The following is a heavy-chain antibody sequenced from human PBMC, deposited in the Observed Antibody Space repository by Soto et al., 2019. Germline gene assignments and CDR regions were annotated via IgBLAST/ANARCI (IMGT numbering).Heavy chain of an antibody. CDR1: GGSISSSNW. CDR2: IYHSGST. Sequence: PSETLSLTCAVSGGSISSSNWWSWVRQPPGKGLEWIGEIYHSGSTNYNPSLKSRVTISVDKSKNQFSLKLSSVTAADTAVYYCAIVGLAAVFYYYGMDVWGQGTTVTVSS. V-gene: IGHV4-4*02. CDR3: AIVGLAAVFYYYGMDV. D-gene: IGHD3-3*02. J-gene: IGHJ6*02.